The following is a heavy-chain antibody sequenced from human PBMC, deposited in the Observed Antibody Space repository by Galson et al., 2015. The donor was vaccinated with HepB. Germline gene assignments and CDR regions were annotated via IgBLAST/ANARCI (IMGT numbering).Heavy chain of an antibody. V-gene: IGHV1-18*01. CDR2: ISVYNGNT. CDR1: GYSFIDYG. Sequence: SVKVSCKASGYSFIDYGISWVRQAPGQGLEWMGWISVYNGNTNYAQNVQGRVTMTTDTSTSTAYMELRGLRSDDTAVYFCAGDLYCSSSSCYFDSWGQGTQVTVSS. D-gene: IGHD2-2*01. CDR3: AGDLYCSSSSCYFDS. J-gene: IGHJ4*02.